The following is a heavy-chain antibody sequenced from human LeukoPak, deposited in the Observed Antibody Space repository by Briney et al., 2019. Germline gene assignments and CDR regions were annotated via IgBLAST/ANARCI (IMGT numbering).Heavy chain of an antibody. Sequence: ASVKVSCKASGYTFIGYYMHWVRQAPGQGLEWMGWINPNSGDTNYAQKFQGRVTMTRDTSISTAYMEMSRLTSDDTAVYYCATARCSFGTCNSVIDYWGQGTLVTASS. CDR2: INPNSGDT. CDR1: GYTFIGYY. D-gene: IGHD2-15*01. V-gene: IGHV1-2*02. CDR3: ATARCSFGTCNSVIDY. J-gene: IGHJ4*02.